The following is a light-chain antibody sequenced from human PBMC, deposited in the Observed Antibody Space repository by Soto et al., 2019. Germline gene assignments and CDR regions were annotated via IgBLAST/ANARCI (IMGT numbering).Light chain of an antibody. V-gene: IGLV1-40*01. Sequence: QSVLTQPPSVSGAPGQRVTISCTGSSSNIGAGYVHWYQQLPGTAPKLLIYGNSNRPSGVPDRFSGSKSGTSASLAITGLQAEDEADYYCQSYDSSLSSYVFGTGTKVTVL. CDR2: GNS. CDR1: SSNIGAGYV. CDR3: QSYDSSLSSYV. J-gene: IGLJ1*01.